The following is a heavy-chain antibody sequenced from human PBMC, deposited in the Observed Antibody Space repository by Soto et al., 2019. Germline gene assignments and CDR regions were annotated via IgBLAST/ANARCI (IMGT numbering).Heavy chain of an antibody. Sequence: EVQLLESGGGLVQPGGSLRLSCAASGFTFSRYAMNWVRQAPGKGLEWVSGISVGGGNTYYADSVKGRFTISRDNSQNTLYLQMNSLRAEDTAVYFCAKRAGGSSGPFAYWGQGTLVTVSS. D-gene: IGHD6-19*01. CDR3: AKRAGGSSGPFAY. J-gene: IGHJ4*02. V-gene: IGHV3-23*01. CDR1: GFTFSRYA. CDR2: ISVGGGNT.